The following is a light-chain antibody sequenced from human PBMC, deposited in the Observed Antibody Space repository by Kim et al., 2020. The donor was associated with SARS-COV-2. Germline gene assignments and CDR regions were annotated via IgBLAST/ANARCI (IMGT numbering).Light chain of an antibody. CDR3: QQYNNWPKT. J-gene: IGKJ2*01. Sequence: EIVMTQSPVTLSVSPGERATLSCRASQSVSNNLAWYQQKPGQAPRLLIYGASTRATGIPASFSGSGSGTEFTLTISSLQSEDFAVYYCQQYNNWPKTFGQGTKLEI. CDR1: QSVSNN. CDR2: GAS. V-gene: IGKV3-15*01.